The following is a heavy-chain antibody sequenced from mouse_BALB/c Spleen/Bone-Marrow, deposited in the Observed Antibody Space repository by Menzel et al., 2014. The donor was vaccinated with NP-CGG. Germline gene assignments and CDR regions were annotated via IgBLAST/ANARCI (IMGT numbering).Heavy chain of an antibody. V-gene: IGHV5-6-3*01. J-gene: IGHJ3*01. Sequence: EVQVVESGGGLVQPGGSLKLSCAASGFTFSNYGMSRVRQTPDKRLEMIATINVNGDTTYHPDSVKGRFTISRDNVKNTLYLQMSSLKSEDTAMYYCARGYDYSSWFAYWGQGTLVTVSA. CDR2: INVNGDTT. D-gene: IGHD2-4*01. CDR1: GFTFSNYG. CDR3: ARGYDYSSWFAY.